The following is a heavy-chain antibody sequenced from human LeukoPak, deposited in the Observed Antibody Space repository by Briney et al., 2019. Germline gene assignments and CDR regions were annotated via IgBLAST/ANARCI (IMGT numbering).Heavy chain of an antibody. D-gene: IGHD6-13*01. CDR2: IYYSGST. J-gene: IGHJ6*02. V-gene: IGHV4-59*01. CDR3: ARDRYGIAAAGPLHYYYYYGMDV. CDR1: GGSISSYY. Sequence: SETLSLTRTVSGGSISSYYWSWIRQPPGKGLEWIGHIYYSGSTNYNPSLKSRVTISVDTSKNQFSLKLSSVTAADTAVYYCARDRYGIAAAGPLHYYYYYGMDVWGQGTTVTVSS.